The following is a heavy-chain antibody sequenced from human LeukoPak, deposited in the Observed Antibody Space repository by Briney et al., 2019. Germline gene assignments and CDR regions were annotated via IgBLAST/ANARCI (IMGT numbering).Heavy chain of an antibody. Sequence: GRSLRLSCAASGFTFSNYAMHWVRQAPGKGLEWVAVISYDGSNKHYTDSVKGRFAISRDNSKKTLYLQMNSLRAEDTAVYYCARDSYDTSGHIPWGQGTLVTVSS. J-gene: IGHJ5*02. V-gene: IGHV3-30*09. CDR1: GFTFSNYA. CDR3: ARDSYDTSGHIP. D-gene: IGHD3-22*01. CDR2: ISYDGSNK.